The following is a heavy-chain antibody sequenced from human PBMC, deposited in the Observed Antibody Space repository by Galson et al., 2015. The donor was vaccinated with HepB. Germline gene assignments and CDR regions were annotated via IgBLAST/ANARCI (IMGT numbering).Heavy chain of an antibody. Sequence: SVKVSCKASGYTFTSYYMHWVRQAPGQGLEWMGIINPSGGSTSYAQKFQGRVTMTRDTSTSTVYMELSSLRSEDTAVYYCASAYYDSSGHSYYFDYWGQGTLVTVSS. CDR1: GYTFTSYY. J-gene: IGHJ4*02. V-gene: IGHV1-46*01. CDR2: INPSGGST. CDR3: ASAYYDSSGHSYYFDY. D-gene: IGHD3-22*01.